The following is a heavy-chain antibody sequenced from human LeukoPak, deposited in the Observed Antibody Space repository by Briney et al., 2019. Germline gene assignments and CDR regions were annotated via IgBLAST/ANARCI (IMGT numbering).Heavy chain of an antibody. D-gene: IGHD5-18*01. CDR1: GFTFSSYS. CDR3: AKGGRQLWSSPKVYYYYMDV. CDR2: ISSSSSTI. V-gene: IGHV3-48*01. J-gene: IGHJ6*03. Sequence: GGSLRLSCAASGFTFSSYSMNWVRQAPGKGLEWVSYISSSSSTIYYADSVEGRFTISRDNSKNTLYLPMNSLRAEDTAVYYCAKGGRQLWSSPKVYYYYMDVWGKGTTVTVSS.